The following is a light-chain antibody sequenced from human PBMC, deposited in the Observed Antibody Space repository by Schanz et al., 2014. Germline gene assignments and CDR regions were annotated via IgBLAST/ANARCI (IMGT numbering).Light chain of an antibody. CDR1: QGVTSRY. CDR2: GAS. J-gene: IGKJ1*01. CDR3: QQYGTSPRT. V-gene: IGKV3-20*01. Sequence: PGERATLSCRASQGVTSRYLAWYQQKPGQAPRLLIYGASSRATGIPDRFSGSGSGTDFTLTISRLEPEDFAVYYCQQYGTSPRTFGQGTKVEIK.